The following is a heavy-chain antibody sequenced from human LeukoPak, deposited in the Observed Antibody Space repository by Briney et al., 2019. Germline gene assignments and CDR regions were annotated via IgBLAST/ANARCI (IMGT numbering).Heavy chain of an antibody. CDR2: ISFDGSNK. J-gene: IGHJ3*02. D-gene: IGHD1-26*01. Sequence: GGSLRLSCAASGFTFSTYAMHWVRQAPGKGLEWVAVISFDGSNKDYADSVKGRFTISRDNSKNTLFLQMNSLRAEDTAVYYCARDLSIVGASIDAFDIWGQGTMVTVSS. CDR1: GFTFSTYA. V-gene: IGHV3-30*04. CDR3: ARDLSIVGASIDAFDI.